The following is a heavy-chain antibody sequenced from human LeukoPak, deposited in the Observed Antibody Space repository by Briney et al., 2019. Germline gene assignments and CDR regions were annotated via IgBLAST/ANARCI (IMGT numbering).Heavy chain of an antibody. J-gene: IGHJ5*02. Sequence: SETLSLTCTVSGGSISSYYWSWIRQPPGKGLEWIGYIYYSGSTNYNPSLKSRVTISVDTSKNQFSLKLSSVTAADTAVYYCARVSSSSWYNWFDPWGQGTLVTVSS. D-gene: IGHD6-13*01. V-gene: IGHV4-59*01. CDR3: ARVSSSSWYNWFDP. CDR1: GGSISSYY. CDR2: IYYSGST.